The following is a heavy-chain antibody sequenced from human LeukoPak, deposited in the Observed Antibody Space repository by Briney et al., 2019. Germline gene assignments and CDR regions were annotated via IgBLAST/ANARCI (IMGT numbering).Heavy chain of an antibody. CDR1: GYAFTGYY. CDR3: ARGGPIAAAGQYYYYGMDV. J-gene: IGHJ6*04. V-gene: IGHV1-2*04. Sequence: ASVKVSCKASGYAFTGYYMHWVRQAPGQGLEWMGWINPNSGGTNYAQKFQGWVTMTRDTSISTAYMELSRLRSDDTAVYYCARGGPIAAAGQYYYYGMDVWGKGTTATVSS. CDR2: INPNSGGT. D-gene: IGHD6-13*01.